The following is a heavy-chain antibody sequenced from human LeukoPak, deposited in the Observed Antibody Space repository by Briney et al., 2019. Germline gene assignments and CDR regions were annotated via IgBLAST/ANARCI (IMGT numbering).Heavy chain of an antibody. J-gene: IGHJ3*02. CDR1: GFTFSDYA. D-gene: IGHD3-22*01. CDR2: IRNKANGGTT. V-gene: IGHV3-49*04. Sequence: GGSLRLSCTTSGFTFSDYAVSWVRQAPGKGLEWIGFIRNKANGGTTEYAASVKARFTISRDDSKTIAHLQMSSLKTEDTAVYYCSRFYSSGWASGAFDIWGQGTMVTVSS. CDR3: SRFYSSGWASGAFDI.